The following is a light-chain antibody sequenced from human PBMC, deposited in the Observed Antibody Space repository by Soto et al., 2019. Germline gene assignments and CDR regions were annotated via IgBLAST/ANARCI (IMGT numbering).Light chain of an antibody. J-gene: IGKJ1*01. V-gene: IGKV2-28*01. CDR2: LGS. CDR1: QSLLHSNGNTY. CDR3: MQAIQAPLT. Sequence: DIVLTQSPLSLPVTPGEPASISCRSSQSLLHSNGNTYLDWYLQKPGQSPQLPISLGSIRASGVPDRFSGSGSGTDFTLKITRVEAADVGVFYCMQAIQAPLTFGLGSKVEIK.